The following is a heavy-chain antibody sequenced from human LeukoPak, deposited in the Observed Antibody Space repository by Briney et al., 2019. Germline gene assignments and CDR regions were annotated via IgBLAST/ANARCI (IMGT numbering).Heavy chain of an antibody. D-gene: IGHD3-22*01. Sequence: QPGGSLRLSCAASGFSFSSYAMHWVRQAPGKGLEWVALISYDGSYKYYADSVKGRFTISRDNTKNTLYLQMNSQRAEDTAVYYCAREEYYTDSSGYYPVYYFDYWGQGTLVTVSS. CDR1: GFSFSSYA. CDR3: AREEYYTDSSGYYPVYYFDY. CDR2: ISYDGSYK. V-gene: IGHV3-30*04. J-gene: IGHJ4*02.